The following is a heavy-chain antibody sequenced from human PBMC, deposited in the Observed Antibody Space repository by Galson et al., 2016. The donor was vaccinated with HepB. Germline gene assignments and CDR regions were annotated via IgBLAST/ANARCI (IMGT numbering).Heavy chain of an antibody. CDR2: XXYXGSIK. CDR1: GFTFSNYN. J-gene: IGHJ4*02. Sequence: SLRLSCAASGFTFSNYNMHWVRQAPGKGLEXVAIXXYXGSIKYYEDSVKGRFTISRDNSKDILFLHMSSARVEDTAVYYCARDFGVAGLDYWGRGTRVTVSS. CDR3: ARDFGVAGLDY. V-gene: IGHV3-33*01. D-gene: IGHD6-19*01.